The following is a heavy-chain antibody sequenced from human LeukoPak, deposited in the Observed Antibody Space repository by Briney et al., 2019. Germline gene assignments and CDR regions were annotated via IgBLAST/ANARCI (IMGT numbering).Heavy chain of an antibody. V-gene: IGHV3-23*01. CDR2: ISGSGGTT. CDR1: GFTFSSYG. J-gene: IGHJ3*02. D-gene: IGHD4-17*01. Sequence: GGTLRLSCAASGFTFSSYGMSWVRQAPGKGLEWVSAISGSGGTTYYADSVKGRLTISRDNSKNTLYLQTNSLRAEDTAVYYCAKQEWPLRATAFDIWGQGTMVTVSS. CDR3: AKQEWPLRATAFDI.